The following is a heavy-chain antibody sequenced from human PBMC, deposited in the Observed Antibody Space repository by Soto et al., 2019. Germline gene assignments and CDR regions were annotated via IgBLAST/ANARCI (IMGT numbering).Heavy chain of an antibody. V-gene: IGHV1-69*12. CDR3: ARDRTAVAGTGLDY. Sequence: QVQLVQSGAEVKKPGSSVKVSCKASGGTFSSYAISWVRQAPGQGLEWMGGIIPIFGTANYAQKFQGRVRITADESTSTAYRELSSLRSEDTAVYYCARDRTAVAGTGLDYWGQGTLVTVSS. CDR1: GGTFSSYA. CDR2: IIPIFGTA. J-gene: IGHJ4*02. D-gene: IGHD6-19*01.